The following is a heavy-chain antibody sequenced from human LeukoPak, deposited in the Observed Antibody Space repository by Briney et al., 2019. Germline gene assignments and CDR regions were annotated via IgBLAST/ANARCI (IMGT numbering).Heavy chain of an antibody. CDR3: ARDFRGGRTFDY. V-gene: IGHV3-21*01. CDR2: ISSSSSYI. Sequence: GGSLRLSCAASGFTFSSYSMNWVRQAPGKGLEWVSSISSSSSYIYYADSVKGRFTISRDNAKNSLYLQMDSLRAEDTAVYYCARDFRGGRTFDYWGQGTLVTVSS. D-gene: IGHD2-15*01. CDR1: GFTFSSYS. J-gene: IGHJ4*02.